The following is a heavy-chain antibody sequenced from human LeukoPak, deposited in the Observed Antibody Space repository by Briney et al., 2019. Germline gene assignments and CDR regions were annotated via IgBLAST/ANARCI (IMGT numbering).Heavy chain of an antibody. J-gene: IGHJ4*02. V-gene: IGHV3-11*03. CDR3: ARAYSYGPDY. CDR1: GFTFSDYY. D-gene: IGHD5-18*01. Sequence: GGSLRLSYAVSGFTFSDYYMSWIRQAPGKGLEWVSYISSSSSYTNYADSVKGRFTITRDNAKNSLHLQMNSLRAEDTAVYYCARAYSYGPDYWGQGTLATVSS. CDR2: ISSSSSYT.